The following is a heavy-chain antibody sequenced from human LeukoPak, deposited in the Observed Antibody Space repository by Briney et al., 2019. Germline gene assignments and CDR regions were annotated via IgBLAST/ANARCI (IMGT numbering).Heavy chain of an antibody. CDR3: AKVSRGSSWYVFDY. J-gene: IGHJ4*02. CDR2: ISWNSGSI. CDR1: GFTFDDYA. Sequence: GGSLRLSCAASGFTFDDYAMHWVRQAPGKGLEWVSGISWNSGSIGYADSVKGRFTISRDNAKNSLYLQMNSLRAEDTALYYCAKVSRGSSWYVFDYWGQGTLVTVSS. V-gene: IGHV3-9*01. D-gene: IGHD6-13*01.